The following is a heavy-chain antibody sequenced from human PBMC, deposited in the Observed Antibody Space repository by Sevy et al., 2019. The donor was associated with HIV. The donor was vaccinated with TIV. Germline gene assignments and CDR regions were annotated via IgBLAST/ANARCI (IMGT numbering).Heavy chain of an antibody. CDR3: ARAPVAYYYDSSGFQH. CDR1: GFTFSSYA. V-gene: IGHV3-30-3*01. D-gene: IGHD3-22*01. CDR2: ISYDGSNK. J-gene: IGHJ1*01. Sequence: GGSLRLSCAASGFTFSSYAMHWVRQAPGKGLEWVAVISYDGSNKYYADSVKGRFTISGDNSKNTLYLQMNSLRAEDTAVYYCARAPVAYYYDSSGFQHWGQGTLVTVSS.